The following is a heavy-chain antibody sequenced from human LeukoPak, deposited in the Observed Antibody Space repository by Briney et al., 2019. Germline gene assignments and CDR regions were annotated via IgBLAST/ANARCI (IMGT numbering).Heavy chain of an antibody. CDR1: RLIFSIYG. CDR2: IWYDGNNK. D-gene: IGHD3-9*01. CDR3: TRDPLLRYRSYYGMDV. Sequence: GGSLRLSCAACRLIFSIYGIHGVRQAPGKGLEWVAVIWYDGNNKYYADSVKGRFTLSRDNSKNTLYLQMNSLRAEETHVYFCTRDPLLRYRSYYGMDVWGQGTTVTVSS. J-gene: IGHJ6*02. V-gene: IGHV3-33*01.